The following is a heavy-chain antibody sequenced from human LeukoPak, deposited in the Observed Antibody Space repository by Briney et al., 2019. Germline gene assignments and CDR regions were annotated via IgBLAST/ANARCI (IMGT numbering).Heavy chain of an antibody. V-gene: IGHV3-30*18. Sequence: PGGSLRLSCAASGFTFSSYGMHWVRQAPGKGLEWVAVISYDGSNKYYADSVKGRFTISRDKSENTLYLQMNSLRAEDTAVYYCAKSIRGVPPYYYYYGMDVWGQGTTVTVSS. CDR1: GFTFSSYG. CDR2: ISYDGSNK. CDR3: AKSIRGVPPYYYYYGMDV. D-gene: IGHD3-10*01. J-gene: IGHJ6*02.